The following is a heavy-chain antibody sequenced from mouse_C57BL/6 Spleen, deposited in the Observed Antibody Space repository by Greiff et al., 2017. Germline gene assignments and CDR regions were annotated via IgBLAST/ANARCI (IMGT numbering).Heavy chain of an antibody. J-gene: IGHJ3*01. V-gene: IGHV1-39*01. CDR2: INPNFGTT. CDR3: ATGYYGNSSAWFAY. CDR1: GYTFTDYN. D-gene: IGHD2-1*01. Sequence: VQLQQPGPELVKPGASVKIPCKASGYTFTDYNMAWVKQSHGKSLEWIGVINPNFGTTSYNQKFKGKATLTVDQSSSTAYMQLNSLTSEDSAVYYCATGYYGNSSAWFAYWGQGTLVTVSA.